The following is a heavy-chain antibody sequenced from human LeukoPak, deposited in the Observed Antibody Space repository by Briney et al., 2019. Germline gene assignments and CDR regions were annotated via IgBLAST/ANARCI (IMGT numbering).Heavy chain of an antibody. CDR2: INTNTGNP. V-gene: IGHV7-4-1*02. CDR3: ARDWGLYSSSGPYDY. CDR1: GYTFTGYY. J-gene: IGHJ4*02. Sequence: ASVKVSCKASGYTFTGYYMHWVRQAPGQGLEWMGWINTNTGNPTYAQGFTGRFVFSLDTSVSTAYLQISSLKAEDTAVYYCARDWGLYSSSGPYDYWGQGTLVTVSS. D-gene: IGHD6-13*01.